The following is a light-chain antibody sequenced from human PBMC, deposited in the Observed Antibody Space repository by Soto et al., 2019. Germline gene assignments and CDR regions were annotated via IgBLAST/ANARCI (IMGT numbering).Light chain of an antibody. CDR2: GES. V-gene: IGKV3-11*01. CDR1: QSVSSY. Sequence: EIVLTQSPATLSLSPGERATLSCRASQSVSSYLAWYQQKPGQAPRILIYGESSRATGIPDRFSGSGSGTDLNLTISRLEPDDFATYYCQKYNSYSWTCGQGTKVDIK. CDR3: QKYNSYSWT. J-gene: IGKJ1*01.